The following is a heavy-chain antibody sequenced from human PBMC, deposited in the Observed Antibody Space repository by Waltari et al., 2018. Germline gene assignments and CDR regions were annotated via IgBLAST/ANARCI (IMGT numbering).Heavy chain of an antibody. CDR1: GGTFSSYA. CDR3: ARALGPQTDFWSGYDAFDI. Sequence: QVQLVQSGAEVKKPGSSVKVSCKASGGTFSSYAISWVRQAPGQGLEWMGGIIPIFGPANYAQKFQGRVTITTDESTSTAYMELSSLRSEDTAVYYCARALGPQTDFWSGYDAFDIWGQGTMVTVSS. V-gene: IGHV1-69*05. J-gene: IGHJ3*02. CDR2: IIPIFGPA. D-gene: IGHD3-3*01.